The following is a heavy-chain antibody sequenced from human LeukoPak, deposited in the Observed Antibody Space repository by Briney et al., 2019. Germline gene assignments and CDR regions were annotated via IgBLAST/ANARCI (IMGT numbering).Heavy chain of an antibody. Sequence: GGSLRLSCAASGFTFSNAWMNWVRQAPGKGLEWVSRIQKETEGGTTEYAAPVKGRFIISRDDSKNMLYLQMNSLKTDDTAVYYCTSRVVTTNDYWGQGTLVTVSS. CDR2: IQKETEGGTT. V-gene: IGHV3-15*01. CDR3: TSRVVTTNDY. J-gene: IGHJ4*02. CDR1: GFTFSNAW. D-gene: IGHD2-21*02.